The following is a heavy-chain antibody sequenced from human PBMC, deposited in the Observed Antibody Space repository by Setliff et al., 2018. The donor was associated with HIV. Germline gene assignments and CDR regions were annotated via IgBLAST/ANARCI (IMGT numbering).Heavy chain of an antibody. CDR2: IYYNGSA. CDR3: ARRGGLVRGVTTYYYMDV. Sequence: LSLTCTVSGGSISSSSYYWGWIRQPPGKGLEWIGNIYYNGSAYYTPSLKSRVTISVDTSKNQFSLNLSSVTAADTAVYYCARRGGLVRGVTTYYYMDVWGIGTTVTVSS. J-gene: IGHJ6*03. CDR1: GGSISSSSYY. D-gene: IGHD3-10*01. V-gene: IGHV4-39*01.